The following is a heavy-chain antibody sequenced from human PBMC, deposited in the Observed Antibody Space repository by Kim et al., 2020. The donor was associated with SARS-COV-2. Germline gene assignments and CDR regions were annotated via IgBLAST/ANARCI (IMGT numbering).Heavy chain of an antibody. D-gene: IGHD6-6*01. J-gene: IGHJ6*03. CDR3: ARRHSSVDLDV. CDR2: VHHSGST. V-gene: IGHV4-34*01. CDR1: GGSFSGHY. Sequence: SETLSLTCAVYGGSFSGHYWSWIRQSPGRGLEWIGEVHHSGSTDYNPSLKRRLTMSVDTSTSKFSLKLSSVTVADTAIYFCARRHSSVDLDVWGKGTAV.